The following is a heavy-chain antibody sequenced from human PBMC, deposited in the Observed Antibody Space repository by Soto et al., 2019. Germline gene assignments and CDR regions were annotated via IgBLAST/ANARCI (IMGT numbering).Heavy chain of an antibody. CDR3: ARVPDLASIAAATRHVGYFQH. CDR1: GFTFSSYS. V-gene: IGHV3-21*01. CDR2: ISSSSSYI. J-gene: IGHJ1*01. D-gene: IGHD6-13*01. Sequence: PGGSLRLSCSASGFTFSSYSMNWVRQAPGKGLEWVSSISSSSSYIYYADSVKGRFTISRDNAKNSLYLQMNSLRAEDTAVYYCARVPDLASIAAATRHVGYFQHWGQGTLVTVS.